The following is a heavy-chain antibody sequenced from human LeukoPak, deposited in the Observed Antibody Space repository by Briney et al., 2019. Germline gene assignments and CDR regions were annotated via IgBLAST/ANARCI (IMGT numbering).Heavy chain of an antibody. V-gene: IGHV3-23*01. CDR2: ISGSGVST. D-gene: IGHD3-10*01. Sequence: PGGSLRLSCAASGFTFSSYAMNWVRQAPGKGLEWVSGISGSGVSTYFADSVKGRFTISRDNSKNTLYLQMNSLRAEDTAVYYCAKDFIRGSIGYFDYWGQGTLVTVPS. CDR3: AKDFIRGSIGYFDY. CDR1: GFTFSSYA. J-gene: IGHJ4*02.